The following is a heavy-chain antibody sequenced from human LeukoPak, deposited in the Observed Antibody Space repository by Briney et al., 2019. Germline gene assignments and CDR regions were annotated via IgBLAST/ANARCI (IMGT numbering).Heavy chain of an antibody. CDR3: ATFGRNWASNFDY. CDR1: GFTFGSYA. Sequence: GGSLRLSCAASGFTFGSYAMSWVRQAPGKGLEWVSAISGSGGSTYYADSVKGRFTISRDNSKNTLYLQMNSLRAEDTAVYYCATFGRNWASNFDYWGQGTLVTVSS. D-gene: IGHD7-27*01. CDR2: ISGSGGST. V-gene: IGHV3-23*01. J-gene: IGHJ4*02.